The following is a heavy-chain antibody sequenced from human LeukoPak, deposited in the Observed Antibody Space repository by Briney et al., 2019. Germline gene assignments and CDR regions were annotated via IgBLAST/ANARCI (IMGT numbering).Heavy chain of an antibody. CDR2: IYYSGRT. CDR1: GGSISSYY. J-gene: IGHJ4*02. CDR3: ARHSPATAIPYYFDY. D-gene: IGHD2-2*02. Sequence: SETLSLTCTVSGGSISSYYWSWIRQPPGKGLEWIGYIYYSGRTNYNPSLKSRVTISVDTSKNQFSLKLSSVTAADTAVYYCARHSPATAIPYYFDYWGQGTLVTVSS. V-gene: IGHV4-59*08.